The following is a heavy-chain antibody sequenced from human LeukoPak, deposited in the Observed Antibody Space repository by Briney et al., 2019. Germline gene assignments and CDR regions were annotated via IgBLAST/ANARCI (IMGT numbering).Heavy chain of an antibody. Sequence: GTSLRLSCAASGISFSSHGMHWVRQAPGKGLEWVAVIWFDESYKYYADSVKGRFTISRDNSNNTLYLQMTSLRVEDTAVYYCARAKRRDGYWAFFQHWGQGTLVTVSS. J-gene: IGHJ1*01. D-gene: IGHD5-24*01. CDR1: GISFSSHG. CDR2: IWFDESYK. V-gene: IGHV3-33*01. CDR3: ARAKRRDGYWAFFQH.